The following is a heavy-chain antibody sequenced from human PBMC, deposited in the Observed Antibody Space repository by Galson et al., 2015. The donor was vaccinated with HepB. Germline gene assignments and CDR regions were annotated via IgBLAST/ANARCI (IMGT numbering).Heavy chain of an antibody. Sequence: SLRLSCAASGFTFSSYGMHWVRQAPGKGLEWVAVIWYGGSNKYYADSVKGRFTISRDNFKKMVYLQMNSLRAEGTAVYYCARDRVLRSLGYWYFDLWGRGTLVTVSS. CDR2: IWYGGSNK. D-gene: IGHD4-17*01. J-gene: IGHJ2*01. CDR3: ARDRVLRSLGYWYFDL. V-gene: IGHV3-33*08. CDR1: GFTFSSYG.